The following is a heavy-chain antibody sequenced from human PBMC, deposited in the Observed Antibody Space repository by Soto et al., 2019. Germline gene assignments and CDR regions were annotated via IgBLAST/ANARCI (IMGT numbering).Heavy chain of an antibody. CDR2: INHSGST. D-gene: IGHD6-6*01. V-gene: IGHV4-34*01. Sequence: SETLSLTCAVYGGSFSGYYWSWIRQPPGKGLEWIGEINHSGSTNYNPSLKSRVTISVDTSKNQFSLKLSSVTAADTAVYYCARARIAARPFYMNVWGKGTTVTVSS. J-gene: IGHJ6*03. CDR3: ARARIAARPFYMNV. CDR1: GGSFSGYY.